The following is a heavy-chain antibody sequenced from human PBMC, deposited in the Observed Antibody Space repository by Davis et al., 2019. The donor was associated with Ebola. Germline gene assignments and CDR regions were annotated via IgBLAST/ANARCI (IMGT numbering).Heavy chain of an antibody. Sequence: ASVKVSCKASGYTFTSYDINWVRQATGQGLEWMGWMNPNSGNTGYAQKFQCRVTMTRNTSISTAYMGLTRLRSEDTAVYYFARTPVRTYYDFWSGYPTHDTGDYGMDVWGQGTTVTVSS. V-gene: IGHV1-8*01. D-gene: IGHD3-3*01. J-gene: IGHJ6*02. CDR1: GYTFTSYD. CDR3: ARTPVRTYYDFWSGYPTHDTGDYGMDV. CDR2: MNPNSGNT.